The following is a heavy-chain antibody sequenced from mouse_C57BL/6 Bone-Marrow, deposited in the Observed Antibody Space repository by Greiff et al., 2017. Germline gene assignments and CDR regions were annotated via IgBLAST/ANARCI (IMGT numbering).Heavy chain of an antibody. CDR1: GFTFSSYA. Sequence: DVQLVESGGGLVKPGGSLKLSCAASGFTFSSYAMSWVRPTPGKRLEWVATISDGGSYTYYPDNVKGRFTISRDNAKNNLYLQMSHLKAEDTAMYYCARDGVTHYFDYWGQGTTLTVSS. CDR2: ISDGGSYT. D-gene: IGHD2-3*01. V-gene: IGHV5-4*01. J-gene: IGHJ2*01. CDR3: ARDGVTHYFDY.